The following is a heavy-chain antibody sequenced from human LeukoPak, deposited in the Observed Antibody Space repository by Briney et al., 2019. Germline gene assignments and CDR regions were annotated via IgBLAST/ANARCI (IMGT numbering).Heavy chain of an antibody. V-gene: IGHV3-23*01. CDR2: ISERGGST. D-gene: IGHD3-10*01. CDR1: GISLSNYA. CDR3: AKRGVVIRGILVIGYHQEAYHYDF. Sequence: AGSLRLSCVGSGISLSNYAMTWVRQAPAQGMEWDSYISERGGSTTYADSVKGRFPISRDSSLNTLYLQMNNLRAEDTAVYFCAKRGVVIRGILVIGYHQEAYHYDFWGQGVLVTVSS. J-gene: IGHJ4*02.